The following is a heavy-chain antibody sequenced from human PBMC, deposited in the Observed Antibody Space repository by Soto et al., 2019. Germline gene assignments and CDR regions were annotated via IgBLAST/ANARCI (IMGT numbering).Heavy chain of an antibody. J-gene: IGHJ6*02. CDR3: ARDPLLLRYFDWLVDSDYYYGMDV. CDR1: GYTFTSYG. CDR2: ISAYNGNT. Sequence: GASVKVSCKASGYTFTSYGISWVRQAPGQGLEWMGWISAYNGNTNYAQKLQGRVTMTTDTSTSTAYMELRSLRSDDTAVYYCARDPLLLRYFDWLVDSDYYYGMDVWGQGTTVTVS. V-gene: IGHV1-18*01. D-gene: IGHD3-9*01.